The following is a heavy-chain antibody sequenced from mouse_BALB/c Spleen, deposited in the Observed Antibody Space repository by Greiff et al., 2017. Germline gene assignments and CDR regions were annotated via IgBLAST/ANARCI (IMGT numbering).Heavy chain of an antibody. D-gene: IGHD4-1*01. CDR1: GFTFSSYT. CDR3: TRDRTGTAFDY. CDR2: ISSGGSYT. J-gene: IGHJ2*01. Sequence: EVHLVESGGGLVKPGGSLKLSCAASGFTFSSYTMSWVRQTPEKRLEWVATISSGGSYTYYPDSVKGRFTISRDNAKNTLYLQMSSLKSEDTAMYYCTRDRTGTAFDYWGQGTTLTVSS. V-gene: IGHV5-6-4*01.